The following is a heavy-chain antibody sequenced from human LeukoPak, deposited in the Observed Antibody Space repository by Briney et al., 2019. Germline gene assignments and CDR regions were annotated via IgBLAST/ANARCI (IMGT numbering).Heavy chain of an antibody. Sequence: PGGSLRLSCAASGFTFSDYYMSWIRQAPGKGLEWVSYISSSDTTIYYADSVKGRFTISRDNSKNTLYLQMNSLRAEDTAVYYCARDERELLDLFDYWGQGTLVIVSS. J-gene: IGHJ4*02. D-gene: IGHD1-26*01. CDR2: ISSSDTTI. CDR1: GFTFSDYY. V-gene: IGHV3-11*04. CDR3: ARDERELLDLFDY.